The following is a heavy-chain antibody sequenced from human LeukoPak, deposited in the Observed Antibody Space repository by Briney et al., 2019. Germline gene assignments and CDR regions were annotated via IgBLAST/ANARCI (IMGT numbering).Heavy chain of an antibody. J-gene: IGHJ4*02. CDR1: GFTFSSYS. Sequence: GGSLRLSCAASGFTFSSYSMNWVRQAPGKGLEWVSSIRGSSSSIYYADSVKGRFTVSRDNAKNSLYLQMSTLRAEDTAVYYCARERAEGFDYWGQGILVTVSS. D-gene: IGHD6-19*01. CDR3: ARERAEGFDY. CDR2: IRGSSSSI. V-gene: IGHV3-21*01.